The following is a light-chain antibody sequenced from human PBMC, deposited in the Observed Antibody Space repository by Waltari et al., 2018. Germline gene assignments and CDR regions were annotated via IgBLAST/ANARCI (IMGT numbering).Light chain of an antibody. CDR2: AAS. CDR1: QSISSY. Sequence: DIQMTQSPSSLSASVGDRVTITCRASQSISSYLNWYQQKPGKAPKLLIYAASSLQSGVPSRFSGSGSGTDFTLTISSLQPEDFATYYCQQSYCTPPTWTFGQGTKVEIK. CDR3: QQSYCTPPTWT. V-gene: IGKV1-39*01. J-gene: IGKJ1*01.